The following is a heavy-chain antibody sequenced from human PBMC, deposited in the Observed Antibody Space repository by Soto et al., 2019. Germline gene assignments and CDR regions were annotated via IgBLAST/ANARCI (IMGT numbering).Heavy chain of an antibody. CDR1: GFTFSDYY. Sequence: PGGSLRLSCAASGFTFSDYYMSWIRQAPGKGLEWVSYISCSSSYTNYADSVKGRFTISRDNAKNSLYLQMNSLRAEDTAVYYCAREAYGSGSYYSYWGQGTLVTVSS. D-gene: IGHD3-10*01. J-gene: IGHJ4*02. CDR3: AREAYGSGSYYSY. CDR2: ISCSSSYT. V-gene: IGHV3-11*06.